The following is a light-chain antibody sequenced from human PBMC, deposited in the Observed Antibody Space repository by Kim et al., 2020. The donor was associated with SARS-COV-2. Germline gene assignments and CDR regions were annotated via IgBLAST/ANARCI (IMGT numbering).Light chain of an antibody. Sequence: YELTQPPSVSVSPGQTASITCSGDILGDKYASWYQQKPGQSPLLVIYEDTNRPSGVPERVSGSKSGNTATLTISGTQGMDEAAYYCQAWDSRTVVFGGGTKLTVL. CDR3: QAWDSRTVV. CDR2: EDT. J-gene: IGLJ3*02. CDR1: ILGDKY. V-gene: IGLV3-1*01.